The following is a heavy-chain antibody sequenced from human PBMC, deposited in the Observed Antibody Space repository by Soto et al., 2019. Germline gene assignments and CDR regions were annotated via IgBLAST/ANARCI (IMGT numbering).Heavy chain of an antibody. J-gene: IGHJ4*02. V-gene: IGHV1-69*12. D-gene: IGHD2-15*01. CDR1: GGTFSSYA. CDR2: IIPIFGTA. Sequence: QVQLVQSGAEVKKPGSSVKVSCKASGGTFSSYAISWVRQAPGQGLEWMGGIIPIFGTANYAQKFQGRVTLTADESTSTAYMELSSLRSEDTAVYYCARDIGGYCSGGSGPPGDYWGQGTLVTVSS. CDR3: ARDIGGYCSGGSGPPGDY.